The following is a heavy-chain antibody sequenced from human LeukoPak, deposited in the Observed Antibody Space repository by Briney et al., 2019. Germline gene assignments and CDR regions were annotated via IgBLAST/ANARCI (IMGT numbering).Heavy chain of an antibody. CDR2: ISSNGGST. CDR1: GFTFSSYA. Sequence: GGSLRLSCAASGFTFSSYAMHWVRQAPGKGLEYVSAISSNGGSTYYANSVKGRFTISRDNAKNSLSLQMNSLRAEDTAVYYCARDGEVGVGRWFDPWGQGTLVTVSS. CDR3: ARDGEVGVGRWFDP. J-gene: IGHJ5*02. V-gene: IGHV3-64*01. D-gene: IGHD1-26*01.